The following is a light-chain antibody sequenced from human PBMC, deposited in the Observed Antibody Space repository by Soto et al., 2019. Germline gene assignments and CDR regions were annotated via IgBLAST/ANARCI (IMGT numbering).Light chain of an antibody. CDR3: QQYGSSPQWT. CDR1: QSVSTSY. CDR2: GAS. V-gene: IGKV3-20*01. J-gene: IGKJ1*01. Sequence: EIVLTQSPGTLSLSPGERATLSCRASQSVSTSYLAWYQQKPGQAPRLLIYGASSRATGIPDRFSGSGSGTDFTLTISSLEPEDFAVYYCQQYGSSPQWTFGQGTTVEIK.